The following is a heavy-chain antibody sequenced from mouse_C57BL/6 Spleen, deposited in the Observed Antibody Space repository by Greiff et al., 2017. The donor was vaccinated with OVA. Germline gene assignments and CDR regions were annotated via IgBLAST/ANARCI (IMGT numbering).Heavy chain of an antibody. CDR3: ARGKAWFAY. Sequence: EVKLVESGGGLVKPGGSLTLSCAASGFTFSSYAMSWVRQTPEKRLEWVATISDGGSYTYYPDNVKGRFTISRDNAKNNLYLQMSHLKSEDTAMYYCARGKAWFAYWGQGTLVTVSA. J-gene: IGHJ3*01. V-gene: IGHV5-4*03. CDR2: ISDGGSYT. CDR1: GFTFSSYA.